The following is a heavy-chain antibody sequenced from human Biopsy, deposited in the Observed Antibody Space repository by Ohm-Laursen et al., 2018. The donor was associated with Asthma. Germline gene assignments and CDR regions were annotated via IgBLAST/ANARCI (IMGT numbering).Heavy chain of an antibody. D-gene: IGHD6-19*01. J-gene: IGHJ4*02. V-gene: IGHV1-2*06. CDR2: INPNSGGT. CDR3: ARGDSSGWSHYYFDY. CDR1: GYTFIGYH. Sequence: GASVKVSCKTSGYTFIGYHIHWVRQAPGQGLEWMGRINPNSGGTNYAQKFQGRVTMTSDTSISTAYMELSRLRSDDTAVYYCARGDSSGWSHYYFDYWGQGTLVTVSS.